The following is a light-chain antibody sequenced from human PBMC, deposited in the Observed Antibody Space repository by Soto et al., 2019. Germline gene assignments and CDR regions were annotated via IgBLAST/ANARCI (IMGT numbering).Light chain of an antibody. J-gene: IGKJ4*01. V-gene: IGKV3-15*01. CDR2: GAS. Sequence: EIVMTQSPATLSVSRGERATLSCRASQSVSGYLAWYQQKPGQPPRLLIYGASTRATGIPARFSGSGSGTEFTLTISSLQSEDFAVYYCQQYNNWTLTFGGGTKVEIK. CDR3: QQYNNWTLT. CDR1: QSVSGY.